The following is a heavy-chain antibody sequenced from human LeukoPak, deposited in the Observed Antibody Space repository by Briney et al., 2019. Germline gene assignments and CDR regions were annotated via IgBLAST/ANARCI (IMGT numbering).Heavy chain of an antibody. CDR3: ASVYYDFWSGYSGLRFDP. CDR2: IYGDGSFT. CDR1: GFTFSNFW. V-gene: IGHV3-74*01. D-gene: IGHD3-3*01. Sequence: GGSLRLSCAASGFTFSNFWTHWVRQAPGKGLVWVALIYGDGSFTRYADSVKGRFTISRDNAKNTVYLQMNSLRAEDTAVYYCASVYYDFWSGYSGLRFDPWGQGTLVTVSS. J-gene: IGHJ5*02.